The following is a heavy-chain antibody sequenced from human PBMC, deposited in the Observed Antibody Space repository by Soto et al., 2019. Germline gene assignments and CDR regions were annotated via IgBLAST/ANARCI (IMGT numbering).Heavy chain of an antibody. V-gene: IGHV4-61*08. D-gene: IGHD1-26*01. CDR3: ARRYGGNLDY. J-gene: IGHJ4*02. CDR1: GGSISSADYY. CDR2: IYYSGST. Sequence: SETLSLTCSVSGGSISSADYYWSWVRQPPGKALEWIGYIYYSGSTNYNPSLKSRVTISVDTSKNQFSLKLSSVTAADTAVYYCARRYGGNLDYWGQGTLVTVSS.